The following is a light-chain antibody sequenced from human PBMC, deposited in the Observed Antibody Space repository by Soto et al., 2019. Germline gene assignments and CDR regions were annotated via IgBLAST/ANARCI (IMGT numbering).Light chain of an antibody. Sequence: EIVLTQSPGTLSLSPGERATLSCMASQSVSFSYLAWYQQKPGQAPRLLIYGASSRATGLPDRFIGSGYGRDLALTISRLEPEDYAVYYCQQYSSSQSFGQGTKVEIK. CDR2: GAS. CDR3: QQYSSSQS. J-gene: IGKJ1*01. V-gene: IGKV3-20*01. CDR1: QSVSFSY.